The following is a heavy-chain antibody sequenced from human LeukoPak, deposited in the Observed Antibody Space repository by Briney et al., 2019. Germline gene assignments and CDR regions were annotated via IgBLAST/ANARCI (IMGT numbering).Heavy chain of an antibody. V-gene: IGHV1-69*13. CDR2: IIPIFGTA. Sequence: SVKVSCKASGGTFSSYAISWVRQAPGQGLEWMGGIIPIFGTANYAQKFQGRVTTTADESTSTAYMELSSLRSEDTAVYYCAREGSVDWLGRRPLYFDYWGQGTLVTVSS. CDR3: AREGSVDWLGRRPLYFDY. J-gene: IGHJ4*02. CDR1: GGTFSSYA. D-gene: IGHD3-9*01.